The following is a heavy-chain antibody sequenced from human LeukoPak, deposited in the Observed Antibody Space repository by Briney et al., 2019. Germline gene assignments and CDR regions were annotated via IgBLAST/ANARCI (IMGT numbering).Heavy chain of an antibody. CDR2: INPSGGST. CDR1: GYTFTSYY. J-gene: IGHJ3*02. Sequence: GASVKVSCKASGYTFTSYYMHWVRQAPGQGLEWMGIINPSGGSTSYAQKFQGRVTMTRDTSTSTVYMELSSLRSEDTAVYYCARDSVPQGQYSSSWYVNHDAFDIWGQGTMVTVSS. D-gene: IGHD6-13*01. CDR3: ARDSVPQGQYSSSWYVNHDAFDI. V-gene: IGHV1-46*01.